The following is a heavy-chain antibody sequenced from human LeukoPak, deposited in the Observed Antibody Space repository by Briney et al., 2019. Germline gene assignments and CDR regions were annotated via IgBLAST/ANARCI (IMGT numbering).Heavy chain of an antibody. V-gene: IGHV1-2*02. Sequence: ASVKVSCKASGYTFTGYYMHWVRQAPGQGLEWMGWINPNSGGTNYAQKFQGRVTMTRDTPISTAYMELSRLRSDDTAVYYCARDDDFWSGYMSYWGQGTLVTVSS. CDR2: INPNSGGT. J-gene: IGHJ4*02. CDR3: ARDDDFWSGYMSY. D-gene: IGHD3-3*01. CDR1: GYTFTGYY.